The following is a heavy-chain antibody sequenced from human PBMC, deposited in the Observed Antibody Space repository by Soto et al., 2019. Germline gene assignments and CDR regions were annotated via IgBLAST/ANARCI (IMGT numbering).Heavy chain of an antibody. V-gene: IGHV1-69*01. Sequence: QVQLVQSGAEVKKPGSSVKVSCKTSGVSFNNNGIGWVRQAPGHGLEWMGGVSPPFRTSNYARKFQGRISITADASTGTVNMELSSLTSEDTAQYYCARVLYYGSGIYSPYGMDVWGQGTTVTGSS. CDR3: ARVLYYGSGIYSPYGMDV. D-gene: IGHD3-10*01. J-gene: IGHJ6*02. CDR1: GVSFNNNG. CDR2: VSPPFRTS.